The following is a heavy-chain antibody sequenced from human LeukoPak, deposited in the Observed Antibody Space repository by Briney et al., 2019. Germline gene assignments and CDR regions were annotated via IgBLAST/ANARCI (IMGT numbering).Heavy chain of an antibody. D-gene: IGHD3-10*01. V-gene: IGHV3-66*02. CDR3: ARVSGQLGFFDY. CDR2: IYSGGST. J-gene: IGHJ4*02. Sequence: QPGGSLRLSCAASGFTVSSNYMSWVRQAPGKGLEWVSVIYSGGSTYYADSVKGRFTISRDNSKNTLYPQMNSLRAEATAVYYCARVSGQLGFFDYWGQGTLVTVSS. CDR1: GFTVSSNY.